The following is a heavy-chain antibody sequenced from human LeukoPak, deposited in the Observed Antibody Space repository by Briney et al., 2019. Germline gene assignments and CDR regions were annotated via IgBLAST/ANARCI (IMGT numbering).Heavy chain of an antibody. CDR1: GFTFSSYS. Sequence: PGGSLRLSCAASGFTFSSYSMNWVRQAPGKGLEWVSSISSSSSYIYYADSVKGRFTISRDNAKNSLYLQMNSLRAEDTAVYYCARTTDYYDSSFDYWGQGTLVTVSS. CDR3: ARTTDYYDSSFDY. J-gene: IGHJ4*02. V-gene: IGHV3-21*01. D-gene: IGHD3-22*01. CDR2: ISSSSSYI.